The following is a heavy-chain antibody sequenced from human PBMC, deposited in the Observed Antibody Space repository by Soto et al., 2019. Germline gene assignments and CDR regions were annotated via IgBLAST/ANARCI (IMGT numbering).Heavy chain of an antibody. Sequence: PGGSLRLSCAASGFTVSSNYMSWVRQAPGKGLEWVSVIYSGGSTYYADSVKGRFTISRDNSKNTLYLQMNSLRAEDTAVYYCVKGAVAVFGGYWGQGTLVTVSS. J-gene: IGHJ4*02. V-gene: IGHV3-53*01. CDR1: GFTVSSNY. CDR2: IYSGGST. D-gene: IGHD6-19*01. CDR3: VKGAVAVFGGY.